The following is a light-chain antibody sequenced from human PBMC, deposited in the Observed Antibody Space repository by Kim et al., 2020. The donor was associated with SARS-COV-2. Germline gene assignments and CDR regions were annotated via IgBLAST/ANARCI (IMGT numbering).Light chain of an antibody. J-gene: IGLJ2*01. CDR3: LSLTNSDTRV. Sequence: QSALTQPASVSGSPGQSITISCTGTTGDVGDNYVSWYLQHPGKAPKLIIFDNTARPSGVSNRFSASKSGHTASLTISGLQAEDEADYYCLSLTNSDTRVFGGGTQLTV. CDR2: DNT. V-gene: IGLV2-14*03. CDR1: TGDVGDNY.